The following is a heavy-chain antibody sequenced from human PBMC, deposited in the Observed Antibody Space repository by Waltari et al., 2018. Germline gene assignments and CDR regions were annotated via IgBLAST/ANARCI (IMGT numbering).Heavy chain of an antibody. D-gene: IGHD2-21*02. Sequence: QVQLVQSGAEVKKPGSSVKVSCKASGGTFSSYAISWVPQAPGQGPEWMGGIIPILGTANYAQKFQGRVTITADESTSTAYMELSSLRSEDTAVYYCARDLVVVTAIGPSRDWYFDLWGRGTLVTVSS. V-gene: IGHV1-69*01. CDR1: GGTFSSYA. CDR2: IIPILGTA. J-gene: IGHJ2*01. CDR3: ARDLVVVTAIGPSRDWYFDL.